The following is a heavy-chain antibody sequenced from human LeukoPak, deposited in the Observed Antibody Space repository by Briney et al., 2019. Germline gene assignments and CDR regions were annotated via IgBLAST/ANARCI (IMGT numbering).Heavy chain of an antibody. CDR1: GYTFTSYG. CDR3: ARDVPIAAALPRRSNYFDY. V-gene: IGHV1-18*01. J-gene: IGHJ4*02. CDR2: ISAYNGNT. Sequence: GASVKVSCKASGYTFTSYGISWVRQAPGQGLEWMGWISAYNGNTNYAQKLQGRVTMTTDTSTSTAYMELRSLRSDDTAVYYCARDVPIAAALPRRSNYFDYWGQGTLVTVSS. D-gene: IGHD6-13*01.